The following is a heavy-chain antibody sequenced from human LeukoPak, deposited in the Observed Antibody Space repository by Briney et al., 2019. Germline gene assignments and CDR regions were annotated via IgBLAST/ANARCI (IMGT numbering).Heavy chain of an antibody. V-gene: IGHV3-23*01. D-gene: IGHD3-10*01. CDR3: AKKSRGSGSYYGDY. CDR2: ISGSGIST. J-gene: IGHJ4*02. CDR1: GFTFSSYA. Sequence: GGSLRLSCAASGFTFSSYAMSWVRQAPGKGLEWVSGISGSGISTYYADSVKGRFTISRDNSKNTLYLQMNSLRAEDTAVYYCAKKSRGSGSYYGDYWGQGILVTVSS.